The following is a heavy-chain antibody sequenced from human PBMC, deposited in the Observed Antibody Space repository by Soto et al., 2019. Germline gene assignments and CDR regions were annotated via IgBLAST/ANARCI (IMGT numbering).Heavy chain of an antibody. CDR3: AMTLYGDNVDY. D-gene: IGHD4-17*01. J-gene: IGHJ4*02. Sequence: QVQLVQSGAEVKKPGASVKVSCKASGYTFTSYDINWVRQATGQGLEWMGWMNPNSGNTGYAQKFQGRVTMTRNTAISRDDTQRCSLRSEETAVYYCAMTLYGDNVDYWGQGPPVTVSS. CDR1: GYTFTSYD. CDR2: MNPNSGNT. V-gene: IGHV1-8*01.